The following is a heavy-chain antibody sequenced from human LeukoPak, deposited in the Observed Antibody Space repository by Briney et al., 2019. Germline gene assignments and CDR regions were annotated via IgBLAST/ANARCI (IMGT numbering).Heavy chain of an antibody. Sequence: GGSLRLSCAASGFTFRAYAMHWVRQAPGKGLEWLAVISNDGTIQYYADSVKGRFTISRDNSRNIMNLQTDSLRPEDTALYYCARAMVRGVIPYWGQGTLVTVSS. CDR1: GFTFRAYA. CDR2: ISNDGTIQ. CDR3: ARAMVRGVIPY. V-gene: IGHV3-30*04. D-gene: IGHD3-10*01. J-gene: IGHJ4*02.